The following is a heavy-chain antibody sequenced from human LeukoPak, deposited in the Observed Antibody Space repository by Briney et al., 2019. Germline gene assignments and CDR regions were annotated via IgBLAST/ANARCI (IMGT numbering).Heavy chain of an antibody. J-gene: IGHJ4*02. D-gene: IGHD3-10*01. CDR3: ARGLKVRGVPTFFY. CDR1: GYTFTSYD. Sequence: GASVKVSCKASGYTFTSYDINWVRQATGQGLEWMGWMNPNSGNTGYAQKFQGGVTMTRNTSISTAYMELSSLRSEDTAVYYCARGLKVRGVPTFFYWGQGTLVTVSS. CDR2: MNPNSGNT. V-gene: IGHV1-8*01.